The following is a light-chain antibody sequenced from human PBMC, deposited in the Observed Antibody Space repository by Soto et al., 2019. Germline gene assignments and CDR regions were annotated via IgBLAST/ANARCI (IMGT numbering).Light chain of an antibody. CDR1: QSVSSNY. CDR3: QQRET. Sequence: EIVLTQSPGTLSLSPGERATLSCRASQSVSSNYLAWYQQKPGQAPRLLIYGASSRATGIPDRFSGSGSGTDFTLTISRLEPEDFAVYYCQQRETFGQGTKLEFK. J-gene: IGKJ1*01. V-gene: IGKV3-20*01. CDR2: GAS.